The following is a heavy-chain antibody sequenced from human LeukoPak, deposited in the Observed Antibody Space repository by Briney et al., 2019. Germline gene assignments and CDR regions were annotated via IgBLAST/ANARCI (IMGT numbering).Heavy chain of an antibody. Sequence: PGGSLRLSCAASGFTFSSYAMHWVRQAPGKGLEWVAAISYDGSNKYYADSVKGRFTISRDNSKNTLYLQMNSLRAEDTAVYYCARDPSIAAAGWFDPWGQGTLVTVSS. CDR3: ARDPSIAAAGWFDP. J-gene: IGHJ5*02. CDR2: ISYDGSNK. CDR1: GFTFSSYA. D-gene: IGHD6-13*01. V-gene: IGHV3-30*04.